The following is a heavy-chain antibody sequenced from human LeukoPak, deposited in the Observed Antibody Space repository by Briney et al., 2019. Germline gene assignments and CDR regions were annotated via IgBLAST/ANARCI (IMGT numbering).Heavy chain of an antibody. CDR1: GFTFSNAW. CDR2: IKSKTDGGTT. V-gene: IGHV3-15*01. Sequence: PGGSLRLSCAASGFTFSNAWMSWVRQAPGKGLEWVGRIKSKTDGGTTDYAAPVKGRFTISRDDSKNTLYLQMNSLKTEDTAVYYCTTFSSGSSPRIVNWGQGTLVTVSS. D-gene: IGHD1-26*01. J-gene: IGHJ4*02. CDR3: TTFSSGSSPRIVN.